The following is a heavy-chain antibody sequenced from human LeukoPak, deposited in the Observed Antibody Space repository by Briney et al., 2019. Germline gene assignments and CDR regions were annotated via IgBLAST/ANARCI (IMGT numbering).Heavy chain of an antibody. CDR1: GGSFSGYY. V-gene: IGHV4-34*01. J-gene: IGHJ6*03. Sequence: SETLSLTCAVYGGSFSGYYWSWIRQPPGKGLEWIGEINHSGSTNYNPSLKSRVTMSVDTSKNQFSLKLSSVTAADTAVYYCARLPNGGLTLYYYYYMDVWGKGTTVTISS. D-gene: IGHD2-8*01. CDR2: INHSGST. CDR3: ARLPNGGLTLYYYYYMDV.